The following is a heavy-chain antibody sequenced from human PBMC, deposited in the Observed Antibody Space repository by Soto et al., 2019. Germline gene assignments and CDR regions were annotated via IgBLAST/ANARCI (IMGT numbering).Heavy chain of an antibody. CDR1: GYTFTSYG. V-gene: IGHV1-18*01. Sequence: QVQLVQSGAEVKKPGASVKVSCKASGYTFTSYGISWVRQAPGQGLEWMGWISAYNGNTNYAQKLQGRVTMTTDTSTSTAYMELRSLISDDTAVYYCARTALTLDIVVVPDAFDIWGQGTMVTVSS. CDR2: ISAYNGNT. D-gene: IGHD2-2*01. CDR3: ARTALTLDIVVVPDAFDI. J-gene: IGHJ3*02.